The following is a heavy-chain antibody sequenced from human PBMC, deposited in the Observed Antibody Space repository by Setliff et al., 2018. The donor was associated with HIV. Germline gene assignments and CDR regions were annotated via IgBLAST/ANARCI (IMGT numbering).Heavy chain of an antibody. CDR1: GGSISSYY. CDR2: IYYSGST. Sequence: SETLSLTCTVSGGSISSYYWSWIRQPPGKGLEWIGYIYYSGSTNYSPSLKSRVTISVDTSKNQFSLKLSSVTAADTAVYYCARGLANLSRYYYYYMDVWGKGTTVTVSS. D-gene: IGHD1-26*01. V-gene: IGHV4-59*01. J-gene: IGHJ6*03. CDR3: ARGLANLSRYYYYYMDV.